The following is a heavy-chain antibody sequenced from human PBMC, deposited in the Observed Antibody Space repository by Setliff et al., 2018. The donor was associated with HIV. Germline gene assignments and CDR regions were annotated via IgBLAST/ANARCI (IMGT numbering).Heavy chain of an antibody. CDR1: GFTVSSNY. CDR3: ARVSPWFDP. Sequence: PGGSLSLSCAASGFTVSSNYMSWVRQAPGKGLEWVSVIYIGGSTYYADSVKGRFTISRDNSKNTLYLQMNSLRAEDTAVYYCARVSPWFDPWGQGTLVTVSS. J-gene: IGHJ5*02. V-gene: IGHV3-53*01. CDR2: IYIGGST.